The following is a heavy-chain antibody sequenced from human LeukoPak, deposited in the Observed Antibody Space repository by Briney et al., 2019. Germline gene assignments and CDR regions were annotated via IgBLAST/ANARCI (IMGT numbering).Heavy chain of an antibody. Sequence: PGGSLRLSCAASGFTFSSYAMSWVRQAPGKGLERVSAISGSGGSTYYADSVKGRFTISRDNSKNTLYLEVIRLTPEDSAVYYCAKDDAWLRFGEWSQGTLVTVSS. J-gene: IGHJ4*02. CDR2: ISGSGGST. CDR1: GFTFSSYA. V-gene: IGHV3-23*01. D-gene: IGHD5-12*01. CDR3: AKDDAWLRFGE.